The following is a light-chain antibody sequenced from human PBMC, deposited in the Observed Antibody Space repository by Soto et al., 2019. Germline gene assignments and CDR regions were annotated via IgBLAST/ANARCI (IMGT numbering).Light chain of an antibody. V-gene: IGKV1-9*01. CDR3: QQLNNFVT. CDR1: QTVSSY. CDR2: DAS. J-gene: IGKJ3*01. Sequence: DIQLTQSPSFLSASVGDSVTITCRASQTVSSYLVWYQQKPGKAPKVLITDASTLRSGVPSRFSGSGFGTEFTLTIRGLQPEDIATYYCQQLNNFVTFGPGTKVNI.